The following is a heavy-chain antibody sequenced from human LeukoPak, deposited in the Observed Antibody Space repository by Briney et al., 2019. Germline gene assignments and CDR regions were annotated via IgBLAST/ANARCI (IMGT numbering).Heavy chain of an antibody. D-gene: IGHD6-19*01. CDR2: IGGSGSGT. J-gene: IGHJ6*03. CDR3: AKAHSSGWYFNYYYMDV. Sequence: PGGSLRLSCVASGFTFRNYAMSWVRQAPGKGLEWVSGIGGSGSGTYYADSVKGRFTISRDNSKNTLYLQMNSLRAEDTAVYYCAKAHSSGWYFNYYYMDVWGKGTTVTVSS. CDR1: GFTFRNYA. V-gene: IGHV3-23*01.